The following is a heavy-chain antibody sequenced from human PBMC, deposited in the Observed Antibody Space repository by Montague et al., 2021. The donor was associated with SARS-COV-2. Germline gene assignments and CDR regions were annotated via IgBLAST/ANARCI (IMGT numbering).Heavy chain of an antibody. CDR1: GFSLTTTGMC. Sequence: PALVKPTQTITLTCTFSGFSLTTTGMCVSWIRQPPGKALEWLAIIDWDDDKYYSTSLKTRLTISKDTSKNQVVLTMTNMDPVDTATYYCARMMYDILTGYYIGFDYWGQGTLVTVSS. CDR3: ARMMYDILTGYYIGFDY. D-gene: IGHD3-9*01. J-gene: IGHJ4*02. CDR2: IDWDDDK. V-gene: IGHV2-70*01.